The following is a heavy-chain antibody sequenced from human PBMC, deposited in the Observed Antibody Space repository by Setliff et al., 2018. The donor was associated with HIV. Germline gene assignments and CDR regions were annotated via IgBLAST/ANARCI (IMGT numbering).Heavy chain of an antibody. CDR3: ARGTSAASYWHFDL. CDR1: GGSISSGSYY. D-gene: IGHD3-16*01. CDR2: IYTSGST. Sequence: SETLSLTCTVSGGSISSGSYYWSWIRQPAGKGLEWIGYIYTSGSTNYNPSLKSRVTMSVDTSKNQFFLTLNSLTAADTAIYYCARGTSAASYWHFDLWGRGIMVTVSS. J-gene: IGHJ2*01. V-gene: IGHV4-61*09.